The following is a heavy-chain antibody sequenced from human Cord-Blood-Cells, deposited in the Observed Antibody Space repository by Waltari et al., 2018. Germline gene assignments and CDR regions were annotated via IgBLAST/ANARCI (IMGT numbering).Heavy chain of an antibody. Sequence: QVQLVQSGAEVKKPGASVKVSCKASGYTFTGYYMHWVRQAPGQGLEWRGWINPNSGGTNYEQKFQGRVTMTRDTSISTAYMELSRLRSDDTAVYYCARGSSIAARFDIWGQGTMVTVSS. V-gene: IGHV1-2*02. CDR3: ARGSSIAARFDI. CDR1: GYTFTGYY. CDR2: INPNSGGT. D-gene: IGHD6-6*01. J-gene: IGHJ3*02.